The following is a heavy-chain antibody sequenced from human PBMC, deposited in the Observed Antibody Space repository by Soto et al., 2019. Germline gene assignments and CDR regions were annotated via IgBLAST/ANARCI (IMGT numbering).Heavy chain of an antibody. Sequence: QEQLVESGGGVVQPGRSLRLSCAASGFTFSNYGMHWVRQAPGKGLDWVAAISSDGSNEYYADSVKGRFTISRDNSKSTVYLQMNCLRAEDTAVYYVCMVRGARIHGMDVWGQGTTVTVYS. J-gene: IGHJ6*02. CDR3: CMVRGARIHGMDV. D-gene: IGHD3-10*01. CDR2: ISSDGSNE. V-gene: IGHV3-30*03. CDR1: GFTFSNYG.